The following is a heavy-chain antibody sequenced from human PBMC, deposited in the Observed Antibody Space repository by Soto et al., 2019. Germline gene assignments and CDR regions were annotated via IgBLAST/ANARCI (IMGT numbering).Heavy chain of an antibody. J-gene: IGHJ5*02. CDR1: GGSISSGGYS. Sequence: PSETLSLTCAVSGGSISSGGYSWSWIRQPPGKGLEWIGYIYHSGSTYYNPSLKSRVTISVDRSKNQFSLKLSSVTAADTAVYYCARDQYCSSTSCYGWFDPWGQGTLVTVSS. V-gene: IGHV4-30-2*01. CDR2: IYHSGST. D-gene: IGHD2-2*01. CDR3: ARDQYCSSTSCYGWFDP.